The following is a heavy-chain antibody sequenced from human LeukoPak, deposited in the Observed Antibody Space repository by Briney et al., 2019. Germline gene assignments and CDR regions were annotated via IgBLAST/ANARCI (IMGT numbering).Heavy chain of an antibody. CDR3: ARETGLYYFDY. CDR2: IYYSGST. J-gene: IGHJ4*02. V-gene: IGHV4-30-4*01. Sequence: PSQTLSLTCTVSGGSISSGDYYWNWIRRPPGKGLEWIGHIYYSGSTYYNPPLKSRVTISVDTSKNQFSLKLSSVTAADTAVYFCARETGLYYFDYWGQGTLVTVSS. D-gene: IGHD1-14*01. CDR1: GGSISSGDYY.